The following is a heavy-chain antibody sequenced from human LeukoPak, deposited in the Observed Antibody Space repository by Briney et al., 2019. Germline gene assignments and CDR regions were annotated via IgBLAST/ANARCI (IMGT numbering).Heavy chain of an antibody. CDR1: GYTFTGQY. J-gene: IGHJ4*02. CDR2: INPNSGGT. Sequence: ASVKVSCKTSGYTFTGQYLHWVRQAPGQGLEWMGWINPNSGGTKSAQKFQGRVIMTRDTSISTAYMELRSLSSDDTAVYYCARDSHYYDSSGYSIVFDYWGQGALVTVSS. CDR3: ARDSHYYDSSGYSIVFDY. V-gene: IGHV1-2*02. D-gene: IGHD3-22*01.